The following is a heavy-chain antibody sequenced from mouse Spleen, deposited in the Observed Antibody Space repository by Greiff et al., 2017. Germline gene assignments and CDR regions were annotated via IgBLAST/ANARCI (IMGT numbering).Heavy chain of an antibody. CDR1: GYSITSGYY. Sequence: DVQLQESGPGLVKPSQSLSLTCSVTGYSITSGYYWNWIRQFPGNKLEWMGYISYDGSNNYNPSLKNRISITRDTSKNQFFLKLNSVTTEDTATYYCARDWILRYYFDYWGQGTTLTVSS. CDR2: ISYDGSN. D-gene: IGHD1-1*01. V-gene: IGHV3-6*01. J-gene: IGHJ2*01. CDR3: ARDWILRYYFDY.